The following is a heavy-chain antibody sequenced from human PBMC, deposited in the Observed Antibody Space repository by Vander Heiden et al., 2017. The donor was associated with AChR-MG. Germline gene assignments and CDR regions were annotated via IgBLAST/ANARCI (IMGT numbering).Heavy chain of an antibody. CDR3: ARGWYYFDY. V-gene: IGHV6-1*01. D-gene: IGHD2-15*01. CDR2: TYYRSRWYF. CDR1: GFSVSSNNAA. J-gene: IGHJ4*02. Sequence: VQLQQSGPGLVIPSQTLSLTCVISGFSVSSNNAAWNWIRQSPSRGLEWLGRTYYRSRWYFDYAESVRSRITINPDTSQNQFSLQLNSVTPEDTAVYYCARGWYYFDYWGQGTLVTVSS.